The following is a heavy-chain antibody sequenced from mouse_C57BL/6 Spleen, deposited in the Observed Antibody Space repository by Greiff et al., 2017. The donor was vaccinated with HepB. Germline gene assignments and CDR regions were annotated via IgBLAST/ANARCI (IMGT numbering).Heavy chain of an antibody. CDR1: GFTFSSYA. J-gene: IGHJ2*01. Sequence: EVNVVESGGGLVKPGGSLKLSCAASGFTFSSYAMSWVRQTPEKRLEWVATISDGGSYTYYPDNVKGRFTISRDNAKNNLYLQMSHLKSEDTAMYYCARGLLSDYWGQGTTLTVSS. CDR2: ISDGGSYT. D-gene: IGHD2-3*01. CDR3: ARGLLSDY. V-gene: IGHV5-4*03.